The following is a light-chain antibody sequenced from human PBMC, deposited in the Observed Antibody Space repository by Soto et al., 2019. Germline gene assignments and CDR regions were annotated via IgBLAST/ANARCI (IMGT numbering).Light chain of an antibody. CDR2: DAS. CDR3: QQYTNWPLT. J-gene: IGKJ4*01. V-gene: IGKV3-15*01. Sequence: EIVMTQSPATLPVSPGERVTLSCRASQSVSSNLAWYQQKPGQTPRLLIYDASTRATGIPARFSGSGSGTEFTLTISSLQSEDFAVYYCQQYTNWPLTFGGGAKAEIK. CDR1: QSVSSN.